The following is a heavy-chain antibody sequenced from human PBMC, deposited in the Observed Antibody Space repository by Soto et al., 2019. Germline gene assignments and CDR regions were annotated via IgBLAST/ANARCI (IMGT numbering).Heavy chain of an antibody. V-gene: IGHV3-23*01. D-gene: IGHD2-15*01. CDR3: AKDSGGYDYYYYYGMDV. Sequence: ASVKVSCAASGFTFSSYAMSWVRQAPGKGLEWVSAISGSGGSTYYADSVKGRFTISRDNSKNTLYLQMNSLRAEDTAVYYCAKDSGGYDYYYYYGMDVWGQGTTVTVSS. J-gene: IGHJ6*02. CDR2: ISGSGGST. CDR1: GFTFSSYA.